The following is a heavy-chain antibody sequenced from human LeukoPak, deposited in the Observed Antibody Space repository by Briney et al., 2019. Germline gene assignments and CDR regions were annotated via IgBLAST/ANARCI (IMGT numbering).Heavy chain of an antibody. V-gene: IGHV4-61*02. CDR2: ISTSGST. CDR3: ARGSDDYYDSSGYYYRAFDI. Sequence: SETLSLTCTVSGGSISSGTYYWRWIRQPAGKGLEWIGRISTSGSTDYNPSLTSRVTISVDTSKNQFSLKLSSVTAADTAVYYCARGSDDYYDSSGYYYRAFDIWGQGTMVTVSS. CDR1: GGSISSGTYY. J-gene: IGHJ3*02. D-gene: IGHD3-22*01.